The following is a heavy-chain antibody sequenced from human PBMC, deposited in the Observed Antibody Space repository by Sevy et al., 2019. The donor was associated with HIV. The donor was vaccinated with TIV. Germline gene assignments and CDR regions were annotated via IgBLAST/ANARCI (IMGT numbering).Heavy chain of an antibody. CDR3: ARDKYYYISGSFDY. Sequence: ASVKVSCKTSGGIFRSNAMSWVRQAPGQGLEWMGGIIAVFGTTNYAQKFQGRVTVTADESRGTAYMELSSLRSEDTAVYYCARDKYYYISGSFDYWGQGTPVTVSS. CDR2: IIAVFGTT. J-gene: IGHJ4*02. CDR1: GGIFRSNA. D-gene: IGHD3-10*01. V-gene: IGHV1-69*13.